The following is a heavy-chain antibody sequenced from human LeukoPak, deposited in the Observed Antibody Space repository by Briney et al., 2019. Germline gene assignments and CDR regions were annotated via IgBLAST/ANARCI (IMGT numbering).Heavy chain of an antibody. CDR3: ARDLLDGTPSLDY. J-gene: IGHJ4*02. CDR2: IIPILGIA. CDR1: GGTFSSYT. V-gene: IGHV1-69*04. D-gene: IGHD1-1*01. Sequence: ASVKVSCKASGGTFSSYTISWVRQAPGQGLEWMGRIIPILGIANYAQKFQGGVTITADKSTSTAYMELSSLRSEDTAVYYCARDLLDGTPSLDYWGQGTLVTVSS.